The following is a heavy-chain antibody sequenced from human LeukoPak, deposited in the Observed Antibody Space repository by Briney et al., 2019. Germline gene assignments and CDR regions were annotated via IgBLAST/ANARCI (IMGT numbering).Heavy chain of an antibody. CDR3: ARHSSVDFWSGYYDYFDY. CDR1: GGSIRNSSFY. D-gene: IGHD3-3*01. Sequence: SETLSLTCAVSGGSIRNSSFYWGWIRQPPGKGLEWIGSIYYSGSTYYNPSLKSRVTISVDTSKNQFSLKLSSVTAADTAVYYCARHSSVDFWSGYYDYFDYWGQGTLVTVSS. CDR2: IYYSGST. J-gene: IGHJ4*02. V-gene: IGHV4-39*01.